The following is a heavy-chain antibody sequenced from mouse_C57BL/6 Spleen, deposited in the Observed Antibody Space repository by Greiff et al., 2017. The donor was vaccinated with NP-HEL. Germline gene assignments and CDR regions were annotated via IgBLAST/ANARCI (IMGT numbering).Heavy chain of an antibody. Sequence: QVQLQQSGAELVRPGASVTLSCTASGYTFTDYEMHWVKQTPVHGLEWIGAIDPETGGTAYNQKFKGKAILTADKSSSTAYMELRSLTSEDSAVYYCTRYGLLGDYFDYWGQGTTLTVSS. V-gene: IGHV1-15*01. D-gene: IGHD2-2*01. CDR1: GYTFTDYE. J-gene: IGHJ2*01. CDR3: TRYGLLGDYFDY. CDR2: IDPETGGT.